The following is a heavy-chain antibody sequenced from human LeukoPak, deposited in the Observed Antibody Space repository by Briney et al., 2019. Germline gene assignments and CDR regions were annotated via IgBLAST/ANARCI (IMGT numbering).Heavy chain of an antibody. Sequence: SETLSLTCTVSGGSISSYYWSWIRQPPGKGLEWIGYIYYSGSTNYNPSLKSRVTISVDTSKNQFSLKLSSATAADTAVYYCARGRTRWHHPFDYWGQGTLVTVSS. CDR1: GGSISSYY. J-gene: IGHJ4*02. CDR2: IYYSGST. V-gene: IGHV4-59*01. D-gene: IGHD1-1*01. CDR3: ARGRTRWHHPFDY.